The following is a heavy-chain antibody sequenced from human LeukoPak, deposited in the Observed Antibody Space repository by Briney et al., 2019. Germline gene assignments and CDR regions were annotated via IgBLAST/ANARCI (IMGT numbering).Heavy chain of an antibody. D-gene: IGHD4-17*01. V-gene: IGHV4-4*07. CDR3: AREYGDQGTRNFDY. CDR1: GGSISSYY. Sequence: SETLSLTCTVSGGSISSYYWSWIRQPAGKGLEWIGRIYTSGSTNYSPSLKSRVTMSVDTSKNQFSLKLISVTAADAAVYYCAREYGDQGTRNFDYWGQGSLVTVSS. J-gene: IGHJ4*02. CDR2: IYTSGST.